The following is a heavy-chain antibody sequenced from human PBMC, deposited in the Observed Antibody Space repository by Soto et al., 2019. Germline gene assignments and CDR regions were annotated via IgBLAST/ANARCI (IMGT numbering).Heavy chain of an antibody. CDR1: GGSISSSNYY. CDR2: THYSGST. V-gene: IGHV4-39*01. Sequence: SETLSLTCTVSGGSISSSNYYWGWIRQAPGKGLEWIGNTHYSGSTYYNPSLKSRVTVSVDTSKNQFSLKLSSVTAADTAVYYCSRRVVGAIKGFDYWGQGTLVTVS. J-gene: IGHJ4*02. CDR3: SRRVVGAIKGFDY. D-gene: IGHD1-26*01.